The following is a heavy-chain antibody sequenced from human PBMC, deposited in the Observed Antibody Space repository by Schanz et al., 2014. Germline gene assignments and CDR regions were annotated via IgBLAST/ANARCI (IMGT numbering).Heavy chain of an antibody. D-gene: IGHD6-13*01. CDR2: INPSGGST. CDR1: GYTFTSDS. CDR3: ARDGVDAAAGGNY. J-gene: IGHJ4*02. V-gene: IGHV1-46*03. Sequence: QVQLVQSGAEVKKPGASVKVSCKASGYTFTSDSMHWVRQAPGQGPEWMGMINPSGGSTTYAQKFQGRVTMTRDTSTSTVYMELSSLRSEDTAVYYCARDGVDAAAGGNYWGQGTLVTVSS.